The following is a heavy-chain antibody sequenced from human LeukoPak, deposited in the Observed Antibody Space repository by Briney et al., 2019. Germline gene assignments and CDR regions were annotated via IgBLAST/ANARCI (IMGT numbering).Heavy chain of an antibody. J-gene: IGHJ4*02. V-gene: IGHV1-2*02. D-gene: IGHD1-26*01. CDR1: GYTFTGYY. CDR2: INPSSGGT. Sequence: GASVKVSCKASGYTFTGYYMHWVRQAPGQGLEWMGWINPSSGGTNYAQKFQGRVTMTRDTSISTAYMELSRLRSDDTAVYYCARVVGAMSTLNFDYWGQGTLVTVSS. CDR3: ARVVGAMSTLNFDY.